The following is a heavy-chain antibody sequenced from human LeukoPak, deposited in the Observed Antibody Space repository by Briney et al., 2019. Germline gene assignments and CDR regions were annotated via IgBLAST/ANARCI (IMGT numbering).Heavy chain of an antibody. Sequence: PGGSLRLSCAVSGFTVRSNYMSWVRQAPGKGLEWVSVLYSGGNTYYADSVKGRFTISRDSSKNTLYLQMNSLRAEDTAVYYCARYDGGSGPFDYWGLGTLVTVSS. J-gene: IGHJ4*02. CDR1: GFTVRSNY. CDR2: LYSGGNT. CDR3: ARYDGGSGPFDY. D-gene: IGHD3-10*01. V-gene: IGHV3-53*01.